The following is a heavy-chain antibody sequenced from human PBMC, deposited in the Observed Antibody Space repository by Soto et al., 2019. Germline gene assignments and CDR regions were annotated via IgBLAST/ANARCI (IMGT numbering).Heavy chain of an antibody. J-gene: IGHJ4*02. CDR2: INAGNGNT. V-gene: IGHV1-3*01. CDR3: ARIRSIAAVNY. Sequence: ASVKVSCKASGYTFTSYAMHWVRQAPGQRLEWMGWINAGNGNTKYSQKFQGRVTITRDTSASTAYMELSILRSEDTAVYYCARIRSIAAVNYWGQGTLVTVSS. CDR1: GYTFTSYA. D-gene: IGHD6-13*01.